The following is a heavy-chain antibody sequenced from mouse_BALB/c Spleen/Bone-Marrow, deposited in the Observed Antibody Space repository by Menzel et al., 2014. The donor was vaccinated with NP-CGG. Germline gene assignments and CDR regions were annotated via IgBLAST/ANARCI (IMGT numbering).Heavy chain of an antibody. V-gene: IGHV1-54*01. CDR1: GYAFTNYL. J-gene: IGHJ3*01. D-gene: IGHD6-1*01. Sequence: VKLQESGAELVRPGTSVKVSCKASGYAFTNYLIEWVKQRPGQGLEWIGVINPGSGGTNYNEKFKGKATLTADKSSSTAYMQLSSLTSDDSAVYFCTRNASGLFAYWGQGTLVTVSA. CDR3: TRNASGLFAY. CDR2: INPGSGGT.